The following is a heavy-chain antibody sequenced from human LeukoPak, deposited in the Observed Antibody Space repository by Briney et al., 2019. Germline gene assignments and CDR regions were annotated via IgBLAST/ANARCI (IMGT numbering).Heavy chain of an antibody. J-gene: IGHJ4*02. CDR1: GGSISSYY. CDR2: FYSSGST. CDR3: ARGYYDAALDY. D-gene: IGHD3-22*01. Sequence: SETLSLTCTVSGGSISSYYWNWIRQPAGKGLEWIGRFYSSGSTNYNPSLKSRVTISVDKSKNRFSLKLSSVTAADTAVYYCARGYYDAALDYWGQGTLVTVSS. V-gene: IGHV4-4*07.